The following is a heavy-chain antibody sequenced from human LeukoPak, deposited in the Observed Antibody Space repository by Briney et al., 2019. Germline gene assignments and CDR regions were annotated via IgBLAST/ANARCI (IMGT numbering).Heavy chain of an antibody. Sequence: ASVKVSCKAFGYTFTSNYMHCVRQAPGQGPEWMGVISPSGGSTTYAQKFQGRVTLTRDMSTSTDYLELSSLRSEDTAVYYCARHLDYGGNPQFDYWGQGTLVTVSS. D-gene: IGHD4-23*01. CDR2: ISPSGGST. V-gene: IGHV1-46*01. J-gene: IGHJ4*02. CDR1: GYTFTSNY. CDR3: ARHLDYGGNPQFDY.